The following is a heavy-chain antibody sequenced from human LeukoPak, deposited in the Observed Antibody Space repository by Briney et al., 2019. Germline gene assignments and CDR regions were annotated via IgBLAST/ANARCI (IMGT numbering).Heavy chain of an antibody. CDR2: IYHSGST. Sequence: SETLSLTCTVSGGSISSYYWSWIRQPPGKGLEWIVYIYHSGSTDYNPSLKSRVTISVDTSKSQFSLKLTSVTAADTAVYYCATLTTVVTAYYFDHWGQGTLVTVSS. CDR1: GGSISSYY. V-gene: IGHV4-4*09. D-gene: IGHD4-23*01. J-gene: IGHJ4*02. CDR3: ATLTTVVTAYYFDH.